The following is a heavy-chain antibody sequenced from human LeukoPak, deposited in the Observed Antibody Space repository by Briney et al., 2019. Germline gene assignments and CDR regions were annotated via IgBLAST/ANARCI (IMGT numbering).Heavy chain of an antibody. Sequence: GGSLRLSCAATGFTFSSYAMSWVRQAPGKGLEWVSAISGSGGSTYYADSVKGRFTISRDNSKNTLYLQMNSLRAEDTAVYYCAKVASWYPEYNWFDPWGQGTLVTVSS. J-gene: IGHJ5*02. CDR1: GFTFSSYA. CDR2: ISGSGGST. CDR3: AKVASWYPEYNWFDP. V-gene: IGHV3-23*01. D-gene: IGHD6-13*01.